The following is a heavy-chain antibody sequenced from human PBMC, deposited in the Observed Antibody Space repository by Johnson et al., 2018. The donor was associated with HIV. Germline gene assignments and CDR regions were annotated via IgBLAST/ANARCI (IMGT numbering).Heavy chain of an antibody. V-gene: IGHV3-30*02. D-gene: IGHD3-9*01. Sequence: QVQLVESGGGVVQPGGSLRLSCAASGFTFSSYGMHWVRQAPGKGLEWVAFIRYDGSNKYYADSVKGRFTISRDNSKNTLYLQMNSLRAEDTAVYYGAKDPPGVDDIHAFDIWGQGTMVTVSS. J-gene: IGHJ3*02. CDR2: IRYDGSNK. CDR3: AKDPPGVDDIHAFDI. CDR1: GFTFSSYG.